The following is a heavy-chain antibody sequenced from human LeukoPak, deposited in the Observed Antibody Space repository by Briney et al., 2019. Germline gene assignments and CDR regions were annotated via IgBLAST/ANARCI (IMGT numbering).Heavy chain of an antibody. D-gene: IGHD3-22*01. CDR1: GFTFSSYW. Sequence: GGSLRLSCAASGFTFSSYWMSWVRQAPGKGLEWVANIKQDGSEKYYVDSVKGRFTISRDNAKNSLYLQMNSLRAEDTAVYYCARKTPYYYDSSGYYFRRGGGFDYWGQGTLVTVSS. V-gene: IGHV3-7*01. J-gene: IGHJ4*02. CDR3: ARKTPYYYDSSGYYFRRGGGFDY. CDR2: IKQDGSEK.